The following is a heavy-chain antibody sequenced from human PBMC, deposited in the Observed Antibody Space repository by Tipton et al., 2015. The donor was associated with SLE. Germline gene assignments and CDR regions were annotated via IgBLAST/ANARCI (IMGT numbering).Heavy chain of an antibody. J-gene: IGHJ3*02. CDR3: ARGRMGTLTDAFDI. Sequence: QVQLVQSGAEVKKPGASVRVSCEASGYTFVNYDINWVRQATGQGLEWMGWMNPNSGNTGYAQKLQGRVTITTNTSISTSYMELTSLTSEDSAVYYRARGRMGTLTDAFDIWGQGTMVTVSS. V-gene: IGHV1-8*01. CDR2: MNPNSGNT. CDR1: GYTFVNYD. D-gene: IGHD1-1*01.